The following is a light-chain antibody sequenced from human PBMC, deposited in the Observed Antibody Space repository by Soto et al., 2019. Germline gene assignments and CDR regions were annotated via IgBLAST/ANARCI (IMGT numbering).Light chain of an antibody. CDR2: GAS. V-gene: IGKV3-15*01. Sequence: EIVMTQSPVTLSVSPGERATLSCRASQSVSSNLAWYQQKPGQAPRLLIFGASTRATGIPARFSGSGSGTEFTLTISSLQAEDFAVDYCQQYDNWPRITFGQGTRLEIK. CDR3: QQYDNWPRIT. CDR1: QSVSSN. J-gene: IGKJ5*01.